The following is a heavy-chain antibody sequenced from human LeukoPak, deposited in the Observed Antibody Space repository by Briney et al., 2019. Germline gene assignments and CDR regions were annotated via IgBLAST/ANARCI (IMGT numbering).Heavy chain of an antibody. CDR2: IYHSGST. D-gene: IGHD6-6*01. V-gene: IGHV4-4*02. Sequence: PSGTLSLTCAVSGGSISSSNWWSWVRQPPGKGLEWIGEIYHSGSTNYNPSLKSRVTISVDKSKNQFSLKLSSVTAADTAVYYCARGVVAATLFWFDPWGQGTLVTVSS. J-gene: IGHJ5*02. CDR1: GGSISSSNW. CDR3: ARGVVAATLFWFDP.